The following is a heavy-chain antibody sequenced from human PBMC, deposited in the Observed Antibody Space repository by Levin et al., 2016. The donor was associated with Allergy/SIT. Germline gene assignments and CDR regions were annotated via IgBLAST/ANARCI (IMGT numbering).Heavy chain of an antibody. J-gene: IGHJ4*02. CDR3: GRHYYDSSGFSDF. CDR2: IDPSDSYT. Sequence: GESLKISCKGSGYSFTSYWISWVRQMPGKGLEWMGRIDPSDSYTNYSPSFQGHVTISVDKSISTAYLQWSSLKASDTAMYYCGRHYYDSSGFSDFWGQGTLVTVSS. CDR1: GYSFTSYW. D-gene: IGHD3-22*01. V-gene: IGHV5-10-1*01.